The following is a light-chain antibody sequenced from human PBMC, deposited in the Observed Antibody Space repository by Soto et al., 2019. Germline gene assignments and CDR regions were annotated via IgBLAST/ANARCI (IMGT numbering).Light chain of an antibody. CDR2: GAS. Sequence: IVMTQSPATLSVSPGERAILSCRASQSVGGDLAWYQRKPGQAPRLLIYGASSRATGIPDRFSGSGSGTDFTLTISSLEPEDFAVYYCQQRSNWPKTFGQGTKVDIK. V-gene: IGKV3-11*01. CDR3: QQRSNWPKT. CDR1: QSVGGD. J-gene: IGKJ1*01.